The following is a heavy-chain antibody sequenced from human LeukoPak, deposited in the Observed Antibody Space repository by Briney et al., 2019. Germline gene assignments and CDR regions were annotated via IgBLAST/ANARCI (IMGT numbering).Heavy chain of an antibody. Sequence: GGSLRLSCAASGFTFSSYAMHWVRQAPGRGLEWVAVISYDGSNKYYADSVKGRFTISRDNSKNTLYLQMNSLRAEDTAVYYCAREPTQPYYDFWSGYFSDYYYYMDVWGKGTTVTVSS. CDR3: AREPTQPYYDFWSGYFSDYYYYMDV. V-gene: IGHV3-30*01. D-gene: IGHD3-3*01. CDR2: ISYDGSNK. CDR1: GFTFSSYA. J-gene: IGHJ6*03.